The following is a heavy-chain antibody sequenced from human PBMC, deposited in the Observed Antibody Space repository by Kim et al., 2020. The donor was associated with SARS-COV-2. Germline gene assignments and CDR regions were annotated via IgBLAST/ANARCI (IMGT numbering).Heavy chain of an antibody. CDR1: GGSISSSSYY. CDR2: IYYSGST. CDR3: ARAVGAYDY. J-gene: IGHJ4*02. Sequence: SETLSLTCTVSGGSISSSSYYWGWIRQPPGKGLEWIGNIYYSGSTYYTPSLKSRVTISVDTSKSQFSLKLSSVTATDTAVYYCARAVGAYDYWGQGTLVTVSS. D-gene: IGHD1-26*01. V-gene: IGHV4-39*01.